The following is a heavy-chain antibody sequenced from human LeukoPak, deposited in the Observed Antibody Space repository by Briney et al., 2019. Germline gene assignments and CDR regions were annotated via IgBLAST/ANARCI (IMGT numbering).Heavy chain of an antibody. V-gene: IGHV1-18*01. J-gene: IGHJ4*02. Sequence: ASVKVSCKASGYTFISYGISWVRQAPGQGLQWMGWISAYNGNTDYAQKYQGRVTMTTDTSTSTAYMELRSLRSDDTAVYYCARVSSHRNYDFWSGYYSPPDYWGQGTLVTVSS. CDR1: GYTFISYG. D-gene: IGHD3-3*01. CDR3: ARVSSHRNYDFWSGYYSPPDY. CDR2: ISAYNGNT.